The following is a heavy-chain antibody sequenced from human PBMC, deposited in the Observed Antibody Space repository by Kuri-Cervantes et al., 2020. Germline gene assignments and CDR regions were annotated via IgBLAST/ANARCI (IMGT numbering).Heavy chain of an antibody. Sequence: ASVKVSCKASGYTFTGYYMHWVRQAPGQGLEWMGWISAFNGNTNYAQKLQGRVTMTTDTFTSTAYMELSSLRSEDTAAYYCAKRGYSYGELDYWGQGTLVTVSS. J-gene: IGHJ4*02. CDR1: GYTFTGYY. D-gene: IGHD5-18*01. CDR3: AKRGYSYGELDY. CDR2: ISAFNGNT. V-gene: IGHV1-18*04.